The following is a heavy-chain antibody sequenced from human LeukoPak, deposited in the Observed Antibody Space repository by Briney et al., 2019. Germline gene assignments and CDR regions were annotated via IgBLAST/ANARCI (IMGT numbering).Heavy chain of an antibody. V-gene: IGHV3-74*01. D-gene: IGHD3-3*01. CDR1: GFTFSSYT. CDR3: AREAIFGVVIIDY. J-gene: IGHJ4*02. Sequence: GGSLRLSCAASGFTFSSYTMNWVRQAPGKGLVWVSRINTDGSSTSYADSVKGRFTISRDNAKNTLYLQMNSLRAEDTAVYYCAREAIFGVVIIDYWGQGTLVTVSS. CDR2: INTDGSST.